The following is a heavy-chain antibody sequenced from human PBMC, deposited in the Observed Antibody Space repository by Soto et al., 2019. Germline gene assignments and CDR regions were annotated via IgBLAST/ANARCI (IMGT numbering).Heavy chain of an antibody. CDR1: GFTVSSNY. CDR3: ARDRAHYYGSGSYDY. Sequence: EVQLVESGGGLVQPGGSLRLSCAASGFTVSSNYMSWVPQAPGKGLEWVSVIYSGGSTYYADSVKGRFTISRDNSKNTLYLQMNSLRAEDTAVYYCARDRAHYYGSGSYDYWGQGTLVTVSS. V-gene: IGHV3-66*01. CDR2: IYSGGST. D-gene: IGHD3-10*01. J-gene: IGHJ4*02.